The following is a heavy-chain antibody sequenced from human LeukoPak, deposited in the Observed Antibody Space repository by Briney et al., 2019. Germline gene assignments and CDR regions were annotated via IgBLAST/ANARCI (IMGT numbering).Heavy chain of an antibody. CDR3: AKDNRGTIVVVTPYYFDY. V-gene: IGHV3-23*01. CDR2: ISGSGGSK. J-gene: IGHJ4*02. D-gene: IGHD3-22*01. CDR1: GFTFGTYA. Sequence: GGSLRLSCAASGFTFGTYAMSWVRQAPGKGLEWVSDISGSGGSKYYADSVKGRFTISRDNSKNTLYLQMNSLRAEDTAIYYCAKDNRGTIVVVTPYYFDYWGQGTLVTVSS.